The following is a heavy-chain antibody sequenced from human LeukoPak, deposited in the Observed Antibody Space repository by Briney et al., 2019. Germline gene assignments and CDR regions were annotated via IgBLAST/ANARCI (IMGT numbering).Heavy chain of an antibody. D-gene: IGHD5-24*01. CDR3: AKDGYTN. Sequence: GGSLRLSCATSGFTFDDYSMSWVRQARGKGLEWVSGISWNSGSIGYADSVKGRFTISRDNAKNSLYLQMNSLRAGDTALYYCAKDGYTNWGQGTLVTVSS. CDR1: GFTFDDYS. J-gene: IGHJ4*02. V-gene: IGHV3-9*01. CDR2: ISWNSGSI.